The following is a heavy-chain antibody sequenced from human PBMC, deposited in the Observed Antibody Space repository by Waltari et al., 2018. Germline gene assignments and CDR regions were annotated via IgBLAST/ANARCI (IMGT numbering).Heavy chain of an antibody. V-gene: IGHV1-69*13. CDR2: IIPIFGTA. CDR3: ARVYCSGGSCYARGMDV. J-gene: IGHJ6*02. Sequence: QVQLVQSGAEVKKPGSSVKVSCKASGGTFSSYAISWVRQAPGQGLEWMGGIIPIFGTANYAQKCQGRVTITADESTSTAYMELSSLRSEDTAVYYCARVYCSGGSCYARGMDVWGQGTTVTVSS. CDR1: GGTFSSYA. D-gene: IGHD2-15*01.